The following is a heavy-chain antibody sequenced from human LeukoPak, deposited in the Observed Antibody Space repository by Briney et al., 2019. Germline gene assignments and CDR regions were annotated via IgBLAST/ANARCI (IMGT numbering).Heavy chain of an antibody. CDR2: ISYDGSNK. J-gene: IGHJ5*02. CDR1: GFTFSSYA. D-gene: IGHD6-25*01. V-gene: IGHV3-30-3*01. Sequence: GRSLRLSCAASGFTFSSYAMHWVRQAPGKGLEWVAVISYDGSNKYYADSVKGRFTISRDNSKNTLYLQMNSLRAEDTAVYYCARAIPFSGGLLDPWGQGTLVTVSS. CDR3: ARAIPFSGGLLDP.